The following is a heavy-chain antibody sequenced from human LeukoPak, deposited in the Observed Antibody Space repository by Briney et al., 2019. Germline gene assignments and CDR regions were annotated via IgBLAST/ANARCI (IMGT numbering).Heavy chain of an antibody. Sequence: ASVKVSCKASGGTFSSYAISWVRQAPGQGLEWMGGIIPIFGTANYAQKFQGRVTITADASTSTPYMELSSLRSEDTAVYYCARDRPSSTLYYYYGMDVWGQGTTVTVSS. J-gene: IGHJ6*02. CDR1: GGTFSSYA. V-gene: IGHV1-69*13. CDR3: ARDRPSSTLYYYYGMDV. D-gene: IGHD2/OR15-2a*01. CDR2: IIPIFGTA.